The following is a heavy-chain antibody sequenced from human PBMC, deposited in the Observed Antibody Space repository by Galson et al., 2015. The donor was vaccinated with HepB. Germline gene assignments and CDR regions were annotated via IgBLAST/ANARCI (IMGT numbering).Heavy chain of an antibody. D-gene: IGHD2-21*01. CDR3: ARDIAISGLDY. Sequence: SLRLSCAASGFTFSSYAMHWVRQAPGKGLGWVAVMSYDGSNKYYADSVKGRFTISRDNSKNTLYLQMNSLRAEDTAVYYCARDIAISGLDYWGQGTLVTVSS. J-gene: IGHJ4*02. V-gene: IGHV3-30-3*01. CDR1: GFTFSSYA. CDR2: MSYDGSNK.